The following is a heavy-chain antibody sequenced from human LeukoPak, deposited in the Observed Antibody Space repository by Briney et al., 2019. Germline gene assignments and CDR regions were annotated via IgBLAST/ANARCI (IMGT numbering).Heavy chain of an antibody. CDR3: PWSGYYREVYLDY. V-gene: IGHV4-39*07. CDR2: IYYSGST. J-gene: IGHJ4*02. Sequence: ASETLSLTCTVSGGSISSSSYYWGWIRQPPGKGLEWIGSIYYSGSTYYNPSLKSRVTISVDTSKNQFSLKLSSVTAADTAVYYCPWSGYYREVYLDYWGQGTLVTVSS. CDR1: GGSISSSSYY. D-gene: IGHD3-3*01.